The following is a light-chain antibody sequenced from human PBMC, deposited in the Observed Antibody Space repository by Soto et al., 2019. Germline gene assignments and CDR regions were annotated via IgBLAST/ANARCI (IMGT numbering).Light chain of an antibody. J-gene: IGLJ7*01. Sequence: QSALTQPASVSGSPGQSITISCTGTSSDVDTYKYVSWYQQHPGKAPKLMIYEVSYRPSGVSDRFSGSKSGNTASLTISGLQAEDEADYYCSSYTTTGTVFGGGTQLTVL. V-gene: IGLV2-14*01. CDR2: EVS. CDR3: SSYTTTGTV. CDR1: SSDVDTYKY.